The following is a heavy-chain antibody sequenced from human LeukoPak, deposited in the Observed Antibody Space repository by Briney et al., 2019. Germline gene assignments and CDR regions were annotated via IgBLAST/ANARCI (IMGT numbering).Heavy chain of an antibody. D-gene: IGHD3-22*01. Sequence: ASVKVSCKVSGYTLTELSMHWVRKAPGQGLEWMGIINPSGGSTSYAQKFQGRVTMTRDTSTSTVYMELSSLRSEDTAVYYCARGYYYDSSPDYWGQGTLVTVSS. CDR2: INPSGGST. CDR3: ARGYYYDSSPDY. V-gene: IGHV1-46*01. J-gene: IGHJ4*02. CDR1: GYTLTELS.